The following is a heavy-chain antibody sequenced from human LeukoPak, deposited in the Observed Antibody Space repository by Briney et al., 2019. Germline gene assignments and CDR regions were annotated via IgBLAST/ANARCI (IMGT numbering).Heavy chain of an antibody. Sequence: SETLSLTCTVFGGSLSSYYWSWIRQPPGKGLEWIGYIYYSGSTNYNPSLKSRVTISVDTSKNQFSLKLSSVTAADTAVYYCARALNPYGDYDYWGQGTLVTVSS. CDR2: IYYSGST. CDR3: ARALNPYGDYDY. V-gene: IGHV4-59*01. CDR1: GGSLSSYY. J-gene: IGHJ4*02. D-gene: IGHD4-17*01.